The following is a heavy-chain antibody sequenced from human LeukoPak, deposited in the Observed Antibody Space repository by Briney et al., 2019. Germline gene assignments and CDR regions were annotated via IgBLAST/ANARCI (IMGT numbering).Heavy chain of an antibody. CDR2: ISSSSSYT. Sequence: GGSLRLSCAASGFTFSDYYMSWIRQAPGKGLEWVSYISSSSSYTNYADSVKGRFTISRDNAKNSLYLQMNSLRAEDTAVYYCARGRVYDSNYFDYWGQGTLVTVSS. CDR3: ARGRVYDSNYFDY. J-gene: IGHJ4*02. D-gene: IGHD3-3*01. CDR1: GFTFSDYY. V-gene: IGHV3-11*06.